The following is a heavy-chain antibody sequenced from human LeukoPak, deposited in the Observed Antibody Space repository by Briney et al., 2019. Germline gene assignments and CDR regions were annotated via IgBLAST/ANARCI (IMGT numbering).Heavy chain of an antibody. Sequence: GGSLRLSCAASGFTFDDYTMHWVRQAPGKGLEWVSLISWDGGSTYYADSVKGRFTISRDNSKNSLYLQMNSLRTEDTALYYCALNWGLDYWGRGTLVTVSS. CDR2: ISWDGGST. D-gene: IGHD7-27*01. J-gene: IGHJ4*02. V-gene: IGHV3-43*01. CDR1: GFTFDDYT. CDR3: ALNWGLDY.